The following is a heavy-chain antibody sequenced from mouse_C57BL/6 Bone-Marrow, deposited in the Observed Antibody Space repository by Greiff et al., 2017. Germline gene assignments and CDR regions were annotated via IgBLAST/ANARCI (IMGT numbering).Heavy chain of an antibody. CDR1: GYTFTDHT. J-gene: IGHJ4*01. Sequence: VQVVESDAELVKPGASVKISCKVSGYTFTDHTIHWMKQRPEQGLEWIGYIYPRDGSTKYNEKFKGKATLTADKSSSTAYMQLNSLTSEDSAVXFCARWGDYDYAMDYWGQGTSVTVSS. V-gene: IGHV1-78*01. D-gene: IGHD1-1*01. CDR3: ARWGDYDYAMDY. CDR2: IYPRDGST.